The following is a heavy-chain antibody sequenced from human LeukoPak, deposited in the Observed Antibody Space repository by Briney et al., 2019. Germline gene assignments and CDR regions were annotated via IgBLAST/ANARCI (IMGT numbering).Heavy chain of an antibody. V-gene: IGHV4-61*08. Sequence: PSETLSLTCTVSGGSISSGGHSWSWIRRPPEKGLEWIGYIHSSGSTNYSPSLKSRLTLSVDTSKNQFSLNLNSVTAADTAVYYCARDDNSFDYWGQGTLVTVSS. CDR2: IHSSGST. J-gene: IGHJ4*02. CDR1: GGSISSGGHS. CDR3: ARDDNSFDY.